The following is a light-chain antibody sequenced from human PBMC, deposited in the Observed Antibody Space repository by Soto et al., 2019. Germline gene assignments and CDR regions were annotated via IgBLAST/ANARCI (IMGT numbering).Light chain of an antibody. Sequence: EIVLTQSPGTLSLSPGERATLSCRASQSVSNNYLAWYQQKPGQAPRLLIYGAYTRATDIPDRFSGSGSGTDFTLTIRRLEPEDFAVYYCQQYGSSVWTFGQGTKVDTK. J-gene: IGKJ1*01. CDR2: GAY. CDR3: QQYGSSVWT. V-gene: IGKV3-20*01. CDR1: QSVSNNY.